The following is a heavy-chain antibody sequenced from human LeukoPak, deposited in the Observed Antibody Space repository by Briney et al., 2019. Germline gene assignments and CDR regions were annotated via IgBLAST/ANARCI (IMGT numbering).Heavy chain of an antibody. CDR2: IYYSGST. V-gene: IGHV4-59*01. D-gene: IGHD3-10*01. J-gene: IGHJ4*02. CDR3: AIYYYGSGSYVDY. Sequence: SETLSLTCTVSGGSISSYYWSWIRQPPGKGLEWIGYIYYSGSTNYNPSLKSRVTISVDTSKNQFSLKLSSVTAADTAVYYCAIYYYGSGSYVDYWGQGTLVTVSS. CDR1: GGSISSYY.